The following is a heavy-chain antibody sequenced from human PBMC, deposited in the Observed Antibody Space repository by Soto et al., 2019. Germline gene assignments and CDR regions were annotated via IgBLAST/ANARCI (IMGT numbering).Heavy chain of an antibody. CDR1: GEGFACCF. CDR2: ISAYNGNT. D-gene: IGHD2-2*01. Sequence: APGEGFACCFICWPLQSPQQCVDLMGWISAYNGNTNYAQKLQGRVNMTTDTSTSTAYMELRSLRSDETAVYYCARDPGNSNCRSTSFPRWFGPPAQGTLVTVYS. CDR3: ARDPGNSNCRSTSFPRWFGP. V-gene: IGHV1-18*04. J-gene: IGHJ5*02.